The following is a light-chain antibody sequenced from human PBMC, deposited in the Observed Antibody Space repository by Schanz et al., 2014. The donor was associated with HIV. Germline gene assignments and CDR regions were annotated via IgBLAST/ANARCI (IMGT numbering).Light chain of an antibody. CDR1: QSVSNN. J-gene: IGKJ4*01. V-gene: IGKV3-11*01. CDR2: DTS. Sequence: EIVMTQSPATLSVSPGERATLSCRASQSVSNNLAWYQQKPGQAPRLLIYDTSNRATGIPARFSGSGFETDFTLTISSLEPEDSAVYYCQQRDNWPLTFGGGTKVEIK. CDR3: QQRDNWPLT.